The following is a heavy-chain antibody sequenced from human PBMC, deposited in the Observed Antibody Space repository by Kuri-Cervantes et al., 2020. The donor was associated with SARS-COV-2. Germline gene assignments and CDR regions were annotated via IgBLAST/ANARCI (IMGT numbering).Heavy chain of an antibody. D-gene: IGHD5-12*01. CDR1: GFTFSSYW. Sequence: GESLKISCTASGFTFSSYWMSWVRQAPGKGLEWVANIKQDGSEKYYVDSVKGRFTISRDNAKNSLYLQMNSLRAEDTAVYYCARDSDAGYSGYEYYFDYWGQGTLVTVSS. J-gene: IGHJ4*02. CDR2: IKQDGSEK. CDR3: ARDSDAGYSGYEYYFDY. V-gene: IGHV3-7*01.